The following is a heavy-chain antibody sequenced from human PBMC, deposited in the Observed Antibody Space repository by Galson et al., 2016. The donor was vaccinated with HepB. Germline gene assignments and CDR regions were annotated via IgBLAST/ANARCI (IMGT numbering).Heavy chain of an antibody. V-gene: IGHV3-7*01. Sequence: SLRLSCAASGFALNVYSMNWVRQAPGKGLEWVANIKRDGSETYHVDSVKGRFTISRDNAKHSLYLQMNSLRAEDTAVYFCAKDTRNDFWSGYPFNWFDPWGQGTLVTVSS. CDR1: GFALNVYS. CDR2: IKRDGSET. D-gene: IGHD3-3*01. CDR3: AKDTRNDFWSGYPFNWFDP. J-gene: IGHJ5*02.